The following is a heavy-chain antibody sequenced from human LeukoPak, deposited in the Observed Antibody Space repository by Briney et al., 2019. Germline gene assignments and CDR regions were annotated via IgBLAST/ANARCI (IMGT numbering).Heavy chain of an antibody. CDR3: AMGRRGGYNFPFDS. V-gene: IGHV3-13*01. D-gene: IGHD5-24*01. CDR1: GLTFSSYD. CDR2: IGPGGET. J-gene: IGHJ4*02. Sequence: GGSLRLSCAASGLTFSSYDMHWVRQSTGQGLEWVSAIGPGGETYCSGSVKGRFTISREMAKNSFYPQMNSLTAGDTAVHYCAMGRRGGYNFPFDSWGQGTLVTVSS.